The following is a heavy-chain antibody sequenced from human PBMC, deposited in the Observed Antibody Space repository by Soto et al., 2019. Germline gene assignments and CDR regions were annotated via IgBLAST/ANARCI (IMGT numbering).Heavy chain of an antibody. CDR3: ESALWFGELG. D-gene: IGHD3-10*01. CDR2: MNPNSGNT. J-gene: IGHJ4*02. Sequence: QVQLVQSGAEVKKPGASVKVSCKASGYTFTSYDINWVRQATGQGLEWMGWMNPNSGNTVYAQKFQGRVTMTRNTELSTAYMEVSRLRSEDTAVYDGESALWFGELGWGKGTLVTVAS. V-gene: IGHV1-8*01. CDR1: GYTFTSYD.